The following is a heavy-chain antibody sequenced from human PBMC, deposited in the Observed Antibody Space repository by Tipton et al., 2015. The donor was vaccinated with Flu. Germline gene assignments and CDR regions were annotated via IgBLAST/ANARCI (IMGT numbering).Heavy chain of an antibody. Sequence: TLSLTCAVSSDSISGYYWSWIRQSAGKGLEWIGRKSTSGSSNYTPSLKSRVTMSLDTAKNQFSLMLSSVTAADTAVYYCAREPSHRAQVDYWGQGTLVTVSS. CDR1: SDSISGYY. J-gene: IGHJ4*02. CDR3: AREPSHRAQVDY. CDR2: KSTSGSS. D-gene: IGHD1-14*01. V-gene: IGHV4-4*07.